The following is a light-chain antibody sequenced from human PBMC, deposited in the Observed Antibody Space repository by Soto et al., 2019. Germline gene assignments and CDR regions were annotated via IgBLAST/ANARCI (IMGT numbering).Light chain of an antibody. Sequence: FTFTQSPGTLSLSPGETATLSCRASQSLTSSYLAWYQQRPGQAPSLLIYGVSSRATGIPDRFSGSGSGTDFTLTIPRLEPEDFAVYYCLQYGSSVWTFGQGTKVDIK. CDR1: QSLTSSY. CDR3: LQYGSSVWT. J-gene: IGKJ1*01. V-gene: IGKV3-20*01. CDR2: GVS.